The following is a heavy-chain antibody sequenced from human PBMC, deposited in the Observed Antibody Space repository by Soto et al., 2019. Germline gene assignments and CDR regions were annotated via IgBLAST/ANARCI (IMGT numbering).Heavy chain of an antibody. D-gene: IGHD2-2*01. Sequence: SETPSLTCAVYGGSFSGYYWSWIRQPPGKGLEWIGEINHSGSTNYNPSLKSRVTISVDTSKNQFSLKLSSVTAADTAVYYCARGLIVVVPAASYYYYYGMDVWGQGTTVTVSS. CDR1: GGSFSGYY. J-gene: IGHJ6*02. CDR3: ARGLIVVVPAASYYYYYGMDV. V-gene: IGHV4-34*01. CDR2: INHSGST.